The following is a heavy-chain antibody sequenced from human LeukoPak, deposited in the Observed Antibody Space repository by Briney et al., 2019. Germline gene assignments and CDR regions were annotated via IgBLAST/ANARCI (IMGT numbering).Heavy chain of an antibody. CDR2: INHSGST. CDR3: ARHGHYYDSKASNWFDP. Sequence: SSETLSLTCAVYGGSFSGYYWSWIRQPPGKGLEWIGEINHSGSTNYNPSLKSRVTISVDTSKNQFSLKLSSVTAADTAVYYCARHGHYYDSKASNWFDPWGQGTLVTVSS. CDR1: GGSFSGYY. D-gene: IGHD3-22*01. V-gene: IGHV4-34*01. J-gene: IGHJ5*02.